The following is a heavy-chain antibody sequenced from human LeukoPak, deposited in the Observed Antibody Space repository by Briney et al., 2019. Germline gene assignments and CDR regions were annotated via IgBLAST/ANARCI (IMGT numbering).Heavy chain of an antibody. CDR3: AGLVGRYSSGLYYYYFDY. Sequence: SETLSLTCTVSGDSINSLDLWSWVRQPPGKGLEWIGEMYLSGTTHSNSSVKSRVTISIDKSKNQFFLNLSSVTAADTAVYYCAGLVGRYSSGLYYYYFDYWGQGTLVTVSS. V-gene: IGHV4-4*02. D-gene: IGHD3-22*01. CDR1: GDSINSLDL. CDR2: MYLSGTT. J-gene: IGHJ4*02.